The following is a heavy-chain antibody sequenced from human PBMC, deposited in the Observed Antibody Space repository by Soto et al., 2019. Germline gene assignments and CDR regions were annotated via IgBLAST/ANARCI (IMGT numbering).Heavy chain of an antibody. CDR1: GFSLSTHGVG. V-gene: IGHV2-5*02. CDR3: AHAMLYCTGGSCSTWFDS. Sequence: QITLKESGPTLVKPTQTLTLTCTFSGFSLSTHGVGVGWVRQPAGKALEWLALIYWDDDKRYSASLNSRLTITKDTSKNHMVLTMTNMYPVDTATYYCAHAMLYCTGGSCSTWFDSWGQGTLVTVSS. D-gene: IGHD2-15*01. J-gene: IGHJ5*01. CDR2: IYWDDDK.